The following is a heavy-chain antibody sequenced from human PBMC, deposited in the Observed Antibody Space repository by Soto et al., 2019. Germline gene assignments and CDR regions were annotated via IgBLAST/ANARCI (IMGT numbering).Heavy chain of an antibody. J-gene: IGHJ5*02. D-gene: IGHD6-13*01. Sequence: PGGSLRLSCTASGFTFSDNYMSWIRQAPGKGLEWISDISTIGDNTYYADSVKGRFTISRDNTKNTLYLQMNSLRAEDTAVYYCAKDRAFGQQLVRARHNWFDPWGQGTLVTVSS. CDR1: GFTFSDNY. CDR2: ISTIGDNT. V-gene: IGHV3-11*01. CDR3: AKDRAFGQQLVRARHNWFDP.